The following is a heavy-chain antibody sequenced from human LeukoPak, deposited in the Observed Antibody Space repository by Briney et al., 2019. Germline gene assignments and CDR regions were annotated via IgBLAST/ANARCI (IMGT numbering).Heavy chain of an antibody. Sequence: GRSLRLSCAASGFTFSSYAMHWVRQAPGKGLEWVAVISYDGSNKYYADSVKGRFTISRDNSKNTLYLQMNSLRAEDTAVYYCARDYYDILTGYYSPYYYYYYGMDVWGQGTTVTVSS. CDR2: ISYDGSNK. D-gene: IGHD3-9*01. CDR3: ARDYYDILTGYYSPYYYYYYGMDV. CDR1: GFTFSSYA. J-gene: IGHJ6*02. V-gene: IGHV3-30-3*01.